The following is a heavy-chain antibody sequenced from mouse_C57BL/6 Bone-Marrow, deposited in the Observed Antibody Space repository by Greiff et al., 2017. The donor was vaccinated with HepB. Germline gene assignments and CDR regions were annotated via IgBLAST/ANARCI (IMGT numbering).Heavy chain of an antibody. J-gene: IGHJ1*03. CDR2: FYPGSGSI. CDR3: ARHEDFYYYGSSPWYFDV. D-gene: IGHD1-1*01. V-gene: IGHV1-62-2*01. CDR1: GYTFTEYT. Sequence: VQLQQSGAELVKPGASVKLSCKASGYTFTEYTIHWVKQRSGQGLEWIGWFYPGSGSIKYNEKFKDKATLTADKSSSTVYMELSRLTSEDSAVYFCARHEDFYYYGSSPWYFDVWGTGTTVTVSS.